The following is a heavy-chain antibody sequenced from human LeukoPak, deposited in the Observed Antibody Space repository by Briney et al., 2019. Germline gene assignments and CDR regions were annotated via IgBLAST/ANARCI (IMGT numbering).Heavy chain of an antibody. CDR3: ARDSKEMATIKMYYFDY. V-gene: IGHV1-69*04. CDR1: GGTFSSYA. D-gene: IGHD5-24*01. CDR2: IIPILGIA. Sequence: GASVKVSCKASGGTFSSYAISWVRQAPGQGPEWMGRIIPILGIANYAQKFQGRVTITADKSTSTAYMELSSLRSEDTAVYYCARDSKEMATIKMYYFDYWGQGTLVTVSS. J-gene: IGHJ4*02.